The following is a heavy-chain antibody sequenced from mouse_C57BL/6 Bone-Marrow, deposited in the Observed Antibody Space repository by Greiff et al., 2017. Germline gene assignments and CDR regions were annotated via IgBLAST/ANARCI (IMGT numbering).Heavy chain of an antibody. D-gene: IGHD1-1*01. CDR3: ASDYYGSSYVGYFDV. Sequence: QVQLQQPGAELVRPGSSVKLSCKASGYTFTSYWMDWVKPRPGQGLEWIGNIYPSDSETHYNQKFKDKATLTVDKSSSTAYMQRSSLTSEDSAVYYCASDYYGSSYVGYFDVWGTGTTVTVSS. J-gene: IGHJ1*03. CDR2: IYPSDSET. V-gene: IGHV1-61*01. CDR1: GYTFTSYW.